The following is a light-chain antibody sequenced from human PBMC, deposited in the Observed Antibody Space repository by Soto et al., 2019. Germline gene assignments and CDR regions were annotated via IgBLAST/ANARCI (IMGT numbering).Light chain of an antibody. Sequence: SQSISTWLAWYQQKAGKAPNLLIYGASNLHSGVPSRFSGSGSGTNFTLTISSLQPEDFATYYCQQANSFPITFGQGTRLEIK. V-gene: IGKV1-12*01. CDR3: QQANSFPIT. CDR1: QSISTW. CDR2: GAS. J-gene: IGKJ5*01.